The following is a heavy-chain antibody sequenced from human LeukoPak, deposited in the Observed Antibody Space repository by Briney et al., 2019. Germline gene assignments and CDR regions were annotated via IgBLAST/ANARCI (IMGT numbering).Heavy chain of an antibody. CDR2: IYSGGST. V-gene: IGHV3-53*01. Sequence: GSLRLSCAASGFTFSSYAMHWVRQAPGKGLEWVSVIYSGGSTYYADSVKGRFTISRDNSKNTLYLQMSSLRAEDTAVYYCARNHLDYYDSSGYSLDYWGQGTLVTVSS. D-gene: IGHD3-22*01. CDR3: ARNHLDYYDSSGYSLDY. J-gene: IGHJ4*02. CDR1: GFTFSSYA.